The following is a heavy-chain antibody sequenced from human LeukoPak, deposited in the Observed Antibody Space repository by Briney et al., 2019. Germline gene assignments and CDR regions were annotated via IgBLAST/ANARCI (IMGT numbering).Heavy chain of an antibody. J-gene: IGHJ4*02. D-gene: IGHD2-2*01. CDR3: ASAKFGYCSSTSCYAADY. CDR1: GGSISSGSYY. V-gene: IGHV4-61*02. CDR2: IYTSGST. Sequence: SQTLSHTCTVSGGSISSGSYYWSWIRQPAGKGREWIGRIYTSGSTNYNPSLKSRVTISVDTSKNQFSLKLSSVTAADTAVYYCASAKFGYCSSTSCYAADYWGQGTLVTVS.